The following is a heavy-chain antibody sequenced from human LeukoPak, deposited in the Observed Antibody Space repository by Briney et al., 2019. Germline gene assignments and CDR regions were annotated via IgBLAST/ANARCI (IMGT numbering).Heavy chain of an antibody. CDR1: GGSISSSSYY. V-gene: IGHV4-39*07. D-gene: IGHD3-16*02. CDR3: ARSGIMITFGGVIAFDY. CDR2: IYYSGST. J-gene: IGHJ4*02. Sequence: PSETLSLTCTVSGGSISSSSYYWGWIRQPPGKGLEWIGSIYYSGSTYYNPSLKSRVTISVDTSKNQFSLKLSSVTAADTAVYYCARSGIMITFGGVIAFDYWGQGTLVTVSS.